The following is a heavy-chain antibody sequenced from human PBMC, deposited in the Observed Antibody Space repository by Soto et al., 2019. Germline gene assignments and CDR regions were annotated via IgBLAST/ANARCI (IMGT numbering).Heavy chain of an antibody. CDR1: GFTFSSYA. V-gene: IGHV3-23*01. Sequence: EVQLLESGGGLVQPGGSLRLCCAASGFTFSSYAMSWVRQAPGKGLEWVSAISGSGGSTYYADSVKGRFTISRDNSKNMLYLQMNSLSAEDTAVYYCASGISSSWRYSMDVWGQGTTVTVSS. J-gene: IGHJ6*02. CDR2: ISGSGGST. D-gene: IGHD6-6*01. CDR3: ASGISSSWRYSMDV.